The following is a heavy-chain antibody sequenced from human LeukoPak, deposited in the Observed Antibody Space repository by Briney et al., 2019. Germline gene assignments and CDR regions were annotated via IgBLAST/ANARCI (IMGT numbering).Heavy chain of an antibody. J-gene: IGHJ4*02. Sequence: GASVKVSCKASGYTFTSYYMHWVRQAPGQGLEWMRIINPSGGSTSYAQKFQGRVTMTRDTSTSTVYMELSSLRSEDTAVYYCARDRDYYDSPRHFDYWGQGTLVTVSS. CDR3: ARDRDYYDSPRHFDY. V-gene: IGHV1-46*01. CDR1: GYTFTSYY. D-gene: IGHD3-22*01. CDR2: INPSGGST.